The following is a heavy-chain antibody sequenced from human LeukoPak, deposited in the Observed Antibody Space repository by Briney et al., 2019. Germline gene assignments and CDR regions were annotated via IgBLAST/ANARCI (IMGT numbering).Heavy chain of an antibody. V-gene: IGHV3-53*01. J-gene: IGHJ3*02. CDR1: GFNVSSNY. Sequence: PGESLRLSCAASGFNVSSNYMSWVRQAPGKGLEWVSVLYSGGSTYCADSVKGRFTISRDNSKNTLYLQMNSLRAEDTAVYYCARDGDGYINDAFDIWGQGTMVTVSS. D-gene: IGHD5-24*01. CDR3: ARDGDGYINDAFDI. CDR2: LYSGGST.